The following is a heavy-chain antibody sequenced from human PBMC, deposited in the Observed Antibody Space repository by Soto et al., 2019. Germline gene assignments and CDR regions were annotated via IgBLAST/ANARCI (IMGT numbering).Heavy chain of an antibody. Sequence: SVKVSCKASGGTFSSYAISWVRQAPGQGLEWMGGIIPIFGTANYAQKFQGGVTITADESTGTAYMELSSLRSEDTAVYYCARASQPDYYYYYGMDVWGQGTTVTVSS. D-gene: IGHD6-13*01. CDR3: ARASQPDYYYYYGMDV. J-gene: IGHJ6*02. CDR2: IIPIFGTA. CDR1: GGTFSSYA. V-gene: IGHV1-69*13.